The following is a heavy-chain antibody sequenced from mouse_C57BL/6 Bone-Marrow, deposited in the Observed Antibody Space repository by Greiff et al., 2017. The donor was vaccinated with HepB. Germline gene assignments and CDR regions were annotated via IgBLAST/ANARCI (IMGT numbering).Heavy chain of an antibody. D-gene: IGHD1-1*01. CDR1: GFTFSDYG. CDR3: ARVGSSPYYYAMDY. CDR2: ISSGSSTI. V-gene: IGHV5-17*01. Sequence: EVHLVESGGGLVKPGGSLKLSCAASGFTFSDYGMHWVRQAPEKGLEWVAYISSGSSTIYYADTVKGRFTISRDNAKNTLFLQMTSLRSEDTAMYYCARVGSSPYYYAMDYWGQGTSVTVSS. J-gene: IGHJ4*01.